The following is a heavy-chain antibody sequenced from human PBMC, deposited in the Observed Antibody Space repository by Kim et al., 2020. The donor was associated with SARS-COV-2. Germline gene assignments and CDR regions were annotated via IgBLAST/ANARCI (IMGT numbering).Heavy chain of an antibody. CDR2: INQDETEK. J-gene: IGHJ4*02. Sequence: GGSLRLSCAASGFTLNGYGMTWVRQAPGKELEWLANINQDETEKYYVDSVKGRFSISRDNAKNSLNLQMNSLRGEDTAVYYCTRGRGLDYWGQGTLVTVSS. V-gene: IGHV3-7*04. CDR1: GFTLNGYG. CDR3: TRGRGLDY.